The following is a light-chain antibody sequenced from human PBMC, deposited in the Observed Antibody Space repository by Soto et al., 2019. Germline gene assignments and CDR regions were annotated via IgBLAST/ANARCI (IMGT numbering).Light chain of an antibody. Sequence: QSVLTQPASVSGSPGQSITISCTGTSSDVGAYNSVSWYQQHPGKAPKLMIYDVTNRPSGVSDRFSGSQSGNTASLTTSGLQAEDEADYYCSSYTKSNTLLFGAGTKVTVL. CDR1: SSDVGAYNS. V-gene: IGLV2-14*01. CDR3: SSYTKSNTLL. CDR2: DVT. J-gene: IGLJ1*01.